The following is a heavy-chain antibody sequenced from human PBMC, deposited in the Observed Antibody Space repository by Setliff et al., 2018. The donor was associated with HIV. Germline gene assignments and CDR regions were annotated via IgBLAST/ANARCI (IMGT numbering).Heavy chain of an antibody. J-gene: IGHJ6*02. CDR3: ASSWSRIRYYGMDV. CDR1: GYTFTNYY. D-gene: IGHD6-13*01. CDR2: INPSGGST. Sequence: GASVKVSCKASGYTFTNYYMHWVRQAPGQGLEWMGIINPSGGSTSYAQKFQGRVTMTRNTSISTAYMELSSLRSDDTAVYYCASSWSRIRYYGMDVWGQGTTVTVSS. V-gene: IGHV1-46*01.